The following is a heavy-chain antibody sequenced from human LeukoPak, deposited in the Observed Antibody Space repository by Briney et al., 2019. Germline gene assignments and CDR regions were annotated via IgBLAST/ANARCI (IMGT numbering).Heavy chain of an antibody. CDR1: GFTFSSYG. D-gene: IGHD4-11*01. J-gene: IGHJ4*02. Sequence: GGSLRLSCAASGFTFSSYGMHWVRQAPGKGLEWVAVISYDGTNKYYADSVKGRFTISRDNSKNTLYLQMNSLRAEDTAVYYCAKSPSQATVTTVYRFWGQGTLVTVSS. CDR2: ISYDGTNK. V-gene: IGHV3-30*18. CDR3: AKSPSQATVTTVYRF.